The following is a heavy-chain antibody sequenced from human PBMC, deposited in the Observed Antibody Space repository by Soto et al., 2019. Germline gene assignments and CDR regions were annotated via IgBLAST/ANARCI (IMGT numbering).Heavy chain of an antibody. D-gene: IGHD2-15*01. CDR1: GGSITTGGYY. Sequence: KPSETLSLTCTVSGGSITTGGYYWSWIRQLPGKGLEWIGHRYYSESTYYNPSLKSRVSISLDTSKNQFSLKLSFVTAADTAMYYCARTKCSGGSCYSWPLDYWGQGTPVTVS. J-gene: IGHJ4*02. CDR2: RYYSEST. V-gene: IGHV4-31*03. CDR3: ARTKCSGGSCYSWPLDY.